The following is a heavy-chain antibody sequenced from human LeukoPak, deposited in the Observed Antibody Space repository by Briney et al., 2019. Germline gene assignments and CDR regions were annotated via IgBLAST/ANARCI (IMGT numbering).Heavy chain of an antibody. CDR3: ARVGIYYYYGMDV. Sequence: SETLSLTCNVSGDSISSYYWSWIRQSAGKGLEWIGRIYTSGTTTYNPSLKSRVTMSVDTSKNQFSLNLTSVTAADTAVYYCARVGIYYYYGMDVWGQGTTVTVSS. CDR1: GDSISSYY. V-gene: IGHV4-4*07. J-gene: IGHJ6*02. CDR2: IYTSGTT.